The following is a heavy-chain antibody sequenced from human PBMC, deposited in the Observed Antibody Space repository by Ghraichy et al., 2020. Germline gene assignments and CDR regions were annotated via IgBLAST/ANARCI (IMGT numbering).Heavy chain of an antibody. CDR2: INPNSGGT. J-gene: IGHJ6*02. CDR3: AIGTVTTDYYGMDV. V-gene: IGHV1-2*04. Sequence: ASVKVSCKASGYTFTGYYMHWVRQAPGQGLEWMGWINPNSGGTNYAQKFQGWVTMTRDTSISTAYMELSRLRSDDTAVYYCAIGTVTTDYYGMDVWGQGTTVTVSS. CDR1: GYTFTGYY. D-gene: IGHD4-17*01.